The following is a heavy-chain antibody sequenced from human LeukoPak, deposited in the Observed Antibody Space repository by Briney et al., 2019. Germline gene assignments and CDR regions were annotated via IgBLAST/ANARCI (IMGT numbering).Heavy chain of an antibody. Sequence: SETLSLTCTVSGYSISNGYYWGWIRQSPGKGLEWVGSVSHRGSTYYNPSLKSRVTISVDTSKNQFSLKLSSVTAADTAVYYCARVPGSYYYYMDVWGKGTTVTVSS. V-gene: IGHV4-38-2*02. CDR2: VSHRGST. CDR1: GYSISNGYY. CDR3: ARVPGSYYYYMDV. D-gene: IGHD1-14*01. J-gene: IGHJ6*03.